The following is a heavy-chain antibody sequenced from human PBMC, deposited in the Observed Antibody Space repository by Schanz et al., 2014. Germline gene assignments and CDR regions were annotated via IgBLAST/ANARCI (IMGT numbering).Heavy chain of an antibody. CDR1: GYTFTRSG. V-gene: IGHV1-18*01. J-gene: IGHJ4*02. Sequence: QVQLVQSGGEVKTPGASVKVSCKASGYTFTRSGISWVRQAPGQGLEWMGWIGGSDGNTNFAQKFQGSVTMTTETSTSTVYMELRSLTSDDSAVYYCARDRDQWDGNYLDYWGQGTLVTVSS. CDR2: IGGSDGNT. CDR3: ARDRDQWDGNYLDY. D-gene: IGHD1-26*01.